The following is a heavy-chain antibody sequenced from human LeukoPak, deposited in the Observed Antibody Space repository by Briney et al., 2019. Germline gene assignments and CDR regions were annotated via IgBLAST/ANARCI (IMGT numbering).Heavy chain of an antibody. V-gene: IGHV4-34*01. CDR1: GGSFSGYY. D-gene: IGHD4-11*01. Sequence: SETLSLTCAVYGGSFSGYYWSWIRQPPGKGLEWIGEINHSGSTNYNPSLKSRVTISVDTSKNQFSLKLGSVTAVDTAVYYCARGSDNTVTSDYWGQGTLITVSS. CDR2: INHSGST. J-gene: IGHJ4*02. CDR3: ARGSDNTVTSDY.